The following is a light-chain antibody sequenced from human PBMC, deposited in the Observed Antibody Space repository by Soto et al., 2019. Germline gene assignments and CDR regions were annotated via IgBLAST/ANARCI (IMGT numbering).Light chain of an antibody. J-gene: IGKJ4*01. V-gene: IGKV1-9*01. CDR3: EQLNSYPLT. CDR2: AAA. CDR1: QGIGSY. Sequence: DIQLTQSPSFLSASVGDRVTITCRPSQGIGSYLAWYQQKPGKAPKLLISAAATLQSGVPSRFIGSGFGTEFTLTISSLQPEDFATYYCEQLNSYPLTFGGGTKV.